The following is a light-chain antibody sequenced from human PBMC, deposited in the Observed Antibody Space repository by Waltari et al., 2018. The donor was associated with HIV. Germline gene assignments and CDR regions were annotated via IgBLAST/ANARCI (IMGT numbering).Light chain of an antibody. CDR3: QQYYSYPYT. Sequence: AIRMTQSPSSFSASTGDRVTITCLASQGISSYLAWYHQKPGKAPKLLIYAASTLQSGVPSRFSGSGSGTDFTLTISCLQSEDFATYYCQQYYSYPYTFGQGTKLEIK. J-gene: IGKJ2*01. V-gene: IGKV1-8*01. CDR1: QGISSY. CDR2: AAS.